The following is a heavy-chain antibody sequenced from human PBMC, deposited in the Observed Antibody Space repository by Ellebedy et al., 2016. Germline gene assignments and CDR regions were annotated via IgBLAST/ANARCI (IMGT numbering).Heavy chain of an antibody. Sequence: SETLSLXXTVSGGSVSSGSYYWSWIRQPPGKGLEWIGYIYYSGSTNYNPSLKSRVTISVDTSKNQFSLKLSSVTAADTAVYYCARVVPAAITNRFDYWGQGTLVTVSS. CDR2: IYYSGST. J-gene: IGHJ4*02. CDR3: ARVVPAAITNRFDY. V-gene: IGHV4-61*01. D-gene: IGHD2-2*02. CDR1: GGSVSSGSYY.